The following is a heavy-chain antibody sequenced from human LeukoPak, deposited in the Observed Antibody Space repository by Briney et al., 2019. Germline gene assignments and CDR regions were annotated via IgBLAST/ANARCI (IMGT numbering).Heavy chain of an antibody. V-gene: IGHV3-11*01. D-gene: IGHD3-22*01. CDR1: GFTFSDYY. J-gene: IGHJ3*02. CDR3: AKGRYYDSSGYFTGAFDI. CDR2: ISSSGTTI. Sequence: GGSLRLSCAASGFTFSDYYMSWIRQAPGKGLEWVSYISSSGTTIDYADSVKGRFTISRDNAKNSLFLQMNSLRAEDTAVYYCAKGRYYDSSGYFTGAFDIWGQGTMVTVSS.